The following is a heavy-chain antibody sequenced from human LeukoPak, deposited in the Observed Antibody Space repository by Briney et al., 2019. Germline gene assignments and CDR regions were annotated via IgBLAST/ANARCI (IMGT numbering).Heavy chain of an antibody. D-gene: IGHD4-17*01. CDR3: ARLSNDYGDYEGHY. V-gene: IGHV4-39*01. J-gene: IGHJ4*02. CDR2: VFYSGRT. Sequence: SETLSLTCTVSGGFIRDSGYYWGWIRQPPGTGLEWIGTVFYSGRTYYNSSLQSRVTISVDTSKNQFSLRLSSVTPADTAIYYCARLSNDYGDYEGHYWGQGTLVTVSP. CDR1: GGFIRDSGYY.